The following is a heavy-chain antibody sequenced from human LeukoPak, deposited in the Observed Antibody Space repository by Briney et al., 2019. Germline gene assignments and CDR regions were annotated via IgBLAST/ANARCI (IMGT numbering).Heavy chain of an antibody. Sequence: GGSLRLSCAASGFTFSSYWMSWVRQAPGKGLEWVANIKQDGSEKYYVDSVKGRFTISRDNSKNTLHLQMNSLRADDTAVYYCAKFLADGYDYWGQGTPVTVSS. D-gene: IGHD6-13*01. CDR3: AKFLADGYDY. CDR2: IKQDGSEK. V-gene: IGHV3-7*02. J-gene: IGHJ4*02. CDR1: GFTFSSYW.